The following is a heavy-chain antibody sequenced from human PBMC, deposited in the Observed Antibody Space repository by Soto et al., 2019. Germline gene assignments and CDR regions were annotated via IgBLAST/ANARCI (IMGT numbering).Heavy chain of an antibody. Sequence: QVQLQESGPGLVKPSQTPSLTCTVSGGSISSGDYYWSWIRQPPGKGLEWIGYIYYSGSTYYNPSLKSRVTISVDTSKNQFSLKLSSVTAADTAVYYCAREGTIFGVVSPPDYWGQGTLVTVSS. V-gene: IGHV4-30-4*01. CDR2: IYYSGST. J-gene: IGHJ4*02. CDR3: AREGTIFGVVSPPDY. CDR1: GGSISSGDYY. D-gene: IGHD3-3*01.